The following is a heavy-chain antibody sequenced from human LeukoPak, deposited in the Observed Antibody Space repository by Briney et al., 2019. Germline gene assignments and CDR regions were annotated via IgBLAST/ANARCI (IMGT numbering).Heavy chain of an antibody. CDR3: ARGGYSSSWYCDY. CDR1: GFTFSSYW. D-gene: IGHD6-13*01. CDR2: INSDGSST. Sequence: GGSLRLSCAASGFTFSSYWMHWVRQAPGKGLVWVSRINSDGSSTSYADSVKGRFTISRDNAKNTLYLQMNSLRAEDTAVYYCARGGYSSSWYCDYWGQGTLVTVSS. J-gene: IGHJ4*02. V-gene: IGHV3-74*01.